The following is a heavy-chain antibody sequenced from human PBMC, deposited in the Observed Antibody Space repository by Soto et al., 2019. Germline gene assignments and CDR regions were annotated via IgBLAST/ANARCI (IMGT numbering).Heavy chain of an antibody. D-gene: IGHD3-3*01. V-gene: IGHV5-51*01. CDR3: ARPGNLRYYDFWSGLDNWFDP. J-gene: IGHJ5*02. CDR1: GYSFTSYW. Sequence: GESLKISCKGSGYSFTSYWIGWVRQMPGKGLEWMGIIYPGDSDTRYSPSFQGQVTISADKSISTAYLQWSSLKASDTAMYYCARPGNLRYYDFWSGLDNWFDPWGQGTLVTVSS. CDR2: IYPGDSDT.